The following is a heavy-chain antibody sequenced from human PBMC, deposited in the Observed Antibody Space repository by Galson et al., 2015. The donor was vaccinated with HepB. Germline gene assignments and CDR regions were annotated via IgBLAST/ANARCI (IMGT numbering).Heavy chain of an antibody. CDR1: GYTFTSYD. CDR2: MNPNSGNT. Sequence: SVKVSCKASGYTFTSYDINWVRQATGQGLEWMGWMNPNSGNTGYAQKFQGRVTTTRNTSISTAYMELSSLRSEDTAVYYCARGVLAYDYIWGSWEYWGQGTLVTVSS. J-gene: IGHJ4*02. CDR3: ARGVLAYDYIWGSWEY. D-gene: IGHD3-16*01. V-gene: IGHV1-8*01.